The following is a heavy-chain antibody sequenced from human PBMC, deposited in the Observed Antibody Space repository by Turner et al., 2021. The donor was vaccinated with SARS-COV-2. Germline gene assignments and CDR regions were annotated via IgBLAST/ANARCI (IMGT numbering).Heavy chain of an antibody. Sequence: EVQLLESGGGLFQPGGSLRPSCAASGSPFSTYTMNWVRQAPGKGLEWVTSISGSGLSTYYADSVKGRFTISRDNSKNTLYLQMNSLRAEDTAVYYCARDYGDYYFDYWGQGTLVTVSS. CDR3: ARDYGDYYFDY. CDR1: GSPFSTYT. J-gene: IGHJ4*02. CDR2: ISGSGLST. V-gene: IGHV3-23*01. D-gene: IGHD4-17*01.